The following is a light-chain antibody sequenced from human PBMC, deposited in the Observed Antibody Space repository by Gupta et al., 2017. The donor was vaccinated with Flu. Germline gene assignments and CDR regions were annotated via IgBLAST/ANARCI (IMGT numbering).Light chain of an antibody. CDR1: QSLSSW. Sequence: ASQSLSSWLAWYQQKPGKAPNLLIYKASNLESGVPSRFSGSGSGTEFTLTISSLQPDDFATYYCQQYDSYSLTFGGGTKVEL. CDR3: QQYDSYSLT. V-gene: IGKV1-5*03. J-gene: IGKJ4*01. CDR2: KAS.